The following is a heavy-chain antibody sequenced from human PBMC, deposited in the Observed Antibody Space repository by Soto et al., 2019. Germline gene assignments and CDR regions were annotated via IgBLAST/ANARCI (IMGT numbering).Heavy chain of an antibody. J-gene: IGHJ2*01. CDR1: GFTFSSYG. Sequence: QVQVAESGGGVVQPGRSLRLSCAASGFTFSSYGMHWVRQAPGKGLEGVAIIWYDGNNKFYADSVKGRFTISRDNSENTLSLQMNSLRAEDTAVYYCVRDGFDLWGRGTLVTVSS. CDR3: VRDGFDL. CDR2: IWYDGNNK. V-gene: IGHV3-33*01.